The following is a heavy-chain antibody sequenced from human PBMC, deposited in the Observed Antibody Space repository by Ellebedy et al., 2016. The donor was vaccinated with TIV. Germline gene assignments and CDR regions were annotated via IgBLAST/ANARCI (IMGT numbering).Heavy chain of an antibody. Sequence: GESLKISCAASGFTFSSYFMHWVRQAPGMGLEYLASISGKGDITYYANSVKGRFTISRDNSKNTLYLQFGSLRGEDMAVYYCARDKDGGYGFDPWGQGTLVTVSS. J-gene: IGHJ5*02. D-gene: IGHD5-12*01. V-gene: IGHV3-64*01. CDR1: GFTFSSYF. CDR3: ARDKDGGYGFDP. CDR2: ISGKGDIT.